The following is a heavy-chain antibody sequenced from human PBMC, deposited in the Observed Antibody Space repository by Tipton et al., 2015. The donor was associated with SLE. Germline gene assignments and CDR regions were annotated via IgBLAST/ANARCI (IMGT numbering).Heavy chain of an antibody. J-gene: IGHJ6*02. V-gene: IGHV1-24*01. CDR2: FDPEDGEE. CDR3: SRSTGLPAESRYYYGVDL. Sequence: QLVQSGPEVKKPGASVKVSCKVSGYTFADLSIHWVRQAPGKGLEWMGGFDPEDGEEMYAQKFQGRVTLTEDRFTDTAYMELSSLTSEDTAVYLCSRSTGLPAESRYYYGVDLWGQGTTVKVSS. CDR1: GYTFADLS. D-gene: IGHD2-2*01.